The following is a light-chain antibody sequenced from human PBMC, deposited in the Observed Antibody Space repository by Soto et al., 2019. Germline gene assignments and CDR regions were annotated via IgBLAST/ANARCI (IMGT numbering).Light chain of an antibody. J-gene: IGLJ2*01. V-gene: IGLV4-60*02. CDR2: LEGSGSY. Sequence: QSVLTQSSSASASLGSSVKLTCTLRSGHSSYIIAWHQQQPGKAPRYLMKLEGSGSYNKGSGVPDRFSGSSSGADRYLTISNLQFGDEAAYYCETWDSNTHRVVFGGGIKLTVL. CDR1: SGHSSYI. CDR3: ETWDSNTHRVV.